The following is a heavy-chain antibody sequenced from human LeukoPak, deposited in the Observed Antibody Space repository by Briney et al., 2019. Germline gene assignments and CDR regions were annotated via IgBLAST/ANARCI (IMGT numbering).Heavy chain of an antibody. J-gene: IGHJ4*02. V-gene: IGHV3-48*03. CDR3: TRDEVGASTEFDY. CDR1: GFTFSSYE. D-gene: IGHD1-26*01. CDR2: ISSSGSTI. Sequence: GGSLRLSCAASGFTFSSYEMNWVRQAPGRGLEWVSYISSSGSTIYYADSVKGRFTISRDNAKNSLYLQMNSLRAEDTAVYYCTRDEVGASTEFDYWGQGTLVTVSS.